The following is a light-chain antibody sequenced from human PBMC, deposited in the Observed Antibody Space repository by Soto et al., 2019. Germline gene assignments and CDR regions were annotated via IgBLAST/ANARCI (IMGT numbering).Light chain of an antibody. V-gene: IGLV2-11*01. Sequence: QSALTQPRSVSGSPGQSVTISCTGTSSDVGGYNYVSWYQQHPGKAPKLMIYDVSKRPSGVPDRFSGSKSGNTASLTISGLQTEDEADYYCCSYAGSYTYGFGTGIKLTV. CDR3: CSYAGSYTYG. CDR1: SSDVGGYNY. J-gene: IGLJ1*01. CDR2: DVS.